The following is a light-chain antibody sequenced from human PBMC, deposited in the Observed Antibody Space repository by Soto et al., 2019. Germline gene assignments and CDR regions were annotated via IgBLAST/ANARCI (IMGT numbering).Light chain of an antibody. V-gene: IGKV3-20*01. Sequence: IVMTQSPATLSVSPGERSTLSCSSSQSLSNSELAWYQQKPGQAPRLLIYGASSRATGIPDRFSGSGSGTDFTLTISRMEPEDFAVYCCQQYGSSPRTFGQGTKVDIK. J-gene: IGKJ1*01. CDR3: QQYGSSPRT. CDR2: GAS. CDR1: QSLSNSE.